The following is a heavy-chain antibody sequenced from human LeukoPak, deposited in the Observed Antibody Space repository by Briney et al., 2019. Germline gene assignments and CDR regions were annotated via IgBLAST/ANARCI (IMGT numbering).Heavy chain of an antibody. J-gene: IGHJ5*02. V-gene: IGHV4-39*01. Sequence: PSETLSFTCTVSGDSISSSSYYWGWIRQPPGKGLEWIGSIYYSGSTYYNPSLKSRVTISVDTSKNQFSLKLSSVTAADTAVYYCARPHCSSTSCPHHNWFDPWGQGTLVTVSS. CDR1: GDSISSSSYY. CDR3: ARPHCSSTSCPHHNWFDP. CDR2: IYYSGST. D-gene: IGHD2-2*01.